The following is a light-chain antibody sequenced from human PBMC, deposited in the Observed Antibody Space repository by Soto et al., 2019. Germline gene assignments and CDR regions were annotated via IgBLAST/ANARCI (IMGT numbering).Light chain of an antibody. Sequence: QSALTQPASVSGSPGQSITISCTGTSSDVGGYNDVSWYQQHPGKAPKLMIYDVSNRPSGVSNRFSGSKSGNTASLTISGLHAEDEADYYCSSYTSSSLYVFGTGTKLTVL. CDR1: SSDVGGYND. CDR3: SSYTSSSLYV. J-gene: IGLJ1*01. V-gene: IGLV2-14*01. CDR2: DVS.